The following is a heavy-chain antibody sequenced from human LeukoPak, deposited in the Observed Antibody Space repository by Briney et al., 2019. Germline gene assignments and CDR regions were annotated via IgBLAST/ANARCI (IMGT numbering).Heavy chain of an antibody. V-gene: IGHV3-74*01. D-gene: IGHD3-3*01. CDR1: GFTFSSYS. J-gene: IGHJ3*02. Sequence: PGGSLRLSCAASGFTFSSYSMHWVRQAPGKGLVWVSRTNSDGSSTSYADSVKGRFTISRDNAKNTLYLQMNSLRAEDTAVYYCARGWGQRITILGVVTDAFDIWGQGTMVTVSS. CDR2: TNSDGSST. CDR3: ARGWGQRITILGVVTDAFDI.